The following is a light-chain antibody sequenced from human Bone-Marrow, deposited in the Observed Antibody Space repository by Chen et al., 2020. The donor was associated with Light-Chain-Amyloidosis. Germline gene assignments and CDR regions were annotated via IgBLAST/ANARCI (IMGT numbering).Light chain of an antibody. J-gene: IGLJ2*01. Sequence: SYELTQPPSVSVSPGQTARITCSGDDLPTQYAYWYQQKPGQAPVLVLHRDTEKPSGISERFSGSSAGTTATLTISGVEAEDEAEYHCQSADSSVTYEVIFGGGTTLTVL. CDR3: QSADSSVTYEVI. V-gene: IGLV3-25*03. CDR2: RDT. CDR1: DLPTQY.